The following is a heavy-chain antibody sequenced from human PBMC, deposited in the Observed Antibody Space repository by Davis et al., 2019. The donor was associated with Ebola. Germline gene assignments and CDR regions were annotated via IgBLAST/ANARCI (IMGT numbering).Heavy chain of an antibody. CDR2: IYYSGTT. Sequence: MPSETLSLTCTVSGGSISSSSYYWGWIRQPPGKGLEWIGSIYYSGTTYYNPSLKSRITISVDTSKNQFSLKLSSVTAADTAVYYCARGFGAAAGHHNWFNPWGQGTLVTVSS. V-gene: IGHV4-39*01. J-gene: IGHJ5*02. CDR1: GGSISSSSYY. CDR3: ARGFGAAAGHHNWFNP. D-gene: IGHD6-13*01.